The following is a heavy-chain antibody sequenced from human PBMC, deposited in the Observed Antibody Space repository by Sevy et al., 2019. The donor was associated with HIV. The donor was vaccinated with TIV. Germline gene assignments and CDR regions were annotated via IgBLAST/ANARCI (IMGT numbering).Heavy chain of an antibody. Sequence: GGSLRLSCAASGFTFDDYGMSWVRQAPGKGLEWVSGINWNGGSTGYADSVKGRFTISRDNAKNSLYLQMNSLRAEDTALYDCARVGWGAAPPSVAGTSDYYYGMDVWGQGTTVTVSS. CDR1: GFTFDDYG. CDR2: INWNGGST. CDR3: ARVGWGAAPPSVAGTSDYYYGMDV. D-gene: IGHD6-19*01. J-gene: IGHJ6*02. V-gene: IGHV3-20*01.